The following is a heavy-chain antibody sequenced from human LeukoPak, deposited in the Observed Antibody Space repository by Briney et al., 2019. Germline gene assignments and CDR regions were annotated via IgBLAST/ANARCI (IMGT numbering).Heavy chain of an antibody. CDR1: GGTFSSYA. Sequence: ASVKVSCKASGGTFSSYAISWVRQAPGQGLEWMGWISAYNGNTNYAQKLQGRVTMTTYTSTSTAYMELRSLRSDDTAVYYCARGDRCGGDCLNWFDPWGQGTLVTVSS. J-gene: IGHJ5*02. CDR3: ARGDRCGGDCLNWFDP. CDR2: ISAYNGNT. D-gene: IGHD2-21*01. V-gene: IGHV1-18*01.